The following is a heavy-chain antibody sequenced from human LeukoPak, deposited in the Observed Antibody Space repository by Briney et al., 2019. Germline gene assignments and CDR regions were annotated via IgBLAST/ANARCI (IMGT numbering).Heavy chain of an antibody. CDR2: ISYDGSNK. D-gene: IGHD5-12*01. J-gene: IGHJ4*02. CDR1: GFTFSSYA. CDR3: ARGRYSGYDFDY. Sequence: GGSLRLSCAASGFTFSSYAMHWVRQAPGKGLEWVADISYDGSNKYYADSVKGRFTISRDNSKNTLYLQMNSLRAEDTAVYYCARGRYSGYDFDYWGQGTLVTVSS. V-gene: IGHV3-30-3*01.